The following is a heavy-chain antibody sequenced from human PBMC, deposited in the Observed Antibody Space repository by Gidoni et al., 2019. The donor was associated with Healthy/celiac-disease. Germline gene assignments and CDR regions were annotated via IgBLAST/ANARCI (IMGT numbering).Heavy chain of an antibody. Sequence: QVQLVESGGGVVQPGRSLRLSCAASGFTFSSYAMHWVRQAPGKGLEWVAVISYDGSNKYYADSVKGRFTISRDNSKNTLYLQMNSLRAEDTAVYYCASEKMTTVTRTPHGNDYWGQGTLVTVSS. CDR3: ASEKMTTVTRTPHGNDY. D-gene: IGHD4-17*01. CDR2: ISYDGSNK. J-gene: IGHJ4*02. V-gene: IGHV3-30*04. CDR1: GFTFSSYA.